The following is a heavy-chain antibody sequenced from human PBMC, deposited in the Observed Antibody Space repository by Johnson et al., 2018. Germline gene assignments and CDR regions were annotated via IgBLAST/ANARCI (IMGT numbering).Heavy chain of an antibody. V-gene: IGHV3-21*01. Sequence: VQLLESGGGLVKPGGSLRLSCAASGFTFSRYTMNWVRQAPGKGLEWVSSISGRGAYIYYADSLKGRFTISRDNSKNSVYLQITSLRAEDTAVYYCARERYYNDSSGYYDALDMWGHGTMVTVSS. J-gene: IGHJ3*02. D-gene: IGHD3-22*01. CDR3: ARERYYNDSSGYYDALDM. CDR2: ISGRGAYI. CDR1: GFTFSRYT.